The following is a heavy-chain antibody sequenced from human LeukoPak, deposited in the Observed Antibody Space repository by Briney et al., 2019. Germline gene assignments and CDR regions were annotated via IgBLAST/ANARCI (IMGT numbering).Heavy chain of an antibody. V-gene: IGHV3-7*01. CDR3: ARDRVFFRAGYGDYGGWSDY. CDR1: GFIFGDYA. J-gene: IGHJ4*02. Sequence: GGSLRLSCTASGFIFGDYAMSWFRQAPGKGLEWVANIKQDGSEKYYVDSVKGRFTISRDNAKNSLYLQMNSLRAEDTAVYYCARDRVFFRAGYGDYGGWSDYWGQGTLVTVSS. D-gene: IGHD4-17*01. CDR2: IKQDGSEK.